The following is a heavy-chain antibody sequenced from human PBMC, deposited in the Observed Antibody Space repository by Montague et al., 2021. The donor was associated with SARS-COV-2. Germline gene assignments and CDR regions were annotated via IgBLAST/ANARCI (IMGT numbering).Heavy chain of an antibody. Sequence: SETLSLTCTVSGGSISSGGSYYWSWIRQSPERGLEWIGTIYYSGTANYNPSLMGRLAMSLQTSQKQLSLEMRSVTAADTAVYYCARMSMHYVDTSNSRRGGLDVWGQGTTVIVSS. V-gene: IGHV4-61*01. CDR1: GGSISSGGSYY. CDR2: IYYSGTA. CDR3: ARMSMHYVDTSNSRRGGLDV. D-gene: IGHD3-16*01. J-gene: IGHJ6*02.